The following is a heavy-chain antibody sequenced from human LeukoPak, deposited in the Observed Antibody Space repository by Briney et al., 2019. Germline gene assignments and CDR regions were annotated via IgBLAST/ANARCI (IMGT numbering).Heavy chain of an antibody. CDR1: GFSLSTPGVG. J-gene: IGHJ5*02. Sequence: SGPTLVKPTQTLTLTCTFSGFSLSTPGVGVGWIRQPPGKGLEWIGSIYYSGSTYYNPSLKSRVTISVDTSKNQFSLKLSSVTAADTAVYYCASHYDSSGYNWFDPWGQGTLVTVSS. CDR3: ASHYDSSGYNWFDP. V-gene: IGHV4-39*01. D-gene: IGHD3-22*01. CDR2: IYYSGST.